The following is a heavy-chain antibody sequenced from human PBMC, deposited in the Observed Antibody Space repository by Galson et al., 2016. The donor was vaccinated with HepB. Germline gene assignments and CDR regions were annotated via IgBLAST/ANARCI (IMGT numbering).Heavy chain of an antibody. Sequence: SLRLSCAASGFTFTSYAMSWVRQAPGKGLEWVGLIRRKLYGGTTEYAAPVKGRFTIPRDDSESIAYLQMNSLKTEDTAVYYCTRARLASLLGPPDYWGQGSLVTVSS. V-gene: IGHV3-49*04. D-gene: IGHD3-3*01. CDR2: IRRKLYGGTT. CDR1: GFTFTSYA. CDR3: TRARLASLLGPPDY. J-gene: IGHJ4*02.